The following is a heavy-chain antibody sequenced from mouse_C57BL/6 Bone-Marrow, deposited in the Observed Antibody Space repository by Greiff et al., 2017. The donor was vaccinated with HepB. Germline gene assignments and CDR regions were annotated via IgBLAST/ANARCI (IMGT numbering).Heavy chain of an antibody. J-gene: IGHJ3*01. D-gene: IGHD1-1*01. CDR3: ARGLRSLAY. CDR2: INYDGSST. V-gene: IGHV5-16*01. CDR1: GFTFSDYY. Sequence: EVKVEESEGGLVQPGSSMKLSCTASGFTFSDYYMAWVRQVPEKGLEWVANINYDGSSTYYLDSLKSRFIISRDNAKNILYLQMSSLKSEDTATYYCARGLRSLAYWGQGTLVTVSA.